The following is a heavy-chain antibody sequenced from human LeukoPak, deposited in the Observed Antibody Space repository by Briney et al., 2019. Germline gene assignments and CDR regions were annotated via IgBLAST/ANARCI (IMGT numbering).Heavy chain of an antibody. J-gene: IGHJ4*02. CDR1: GFTFSSYS. Sequence: GGSLRLSCAASGFTFSSYSMNWGRQSPGKGLEWVSSISSSSSYIDYADSVKGRFTVSRDNAKNSLYLQMNSLRAEDTAVYYRARDGGAYGAGSYYAYDYWGQGTLVTVSS. CDR3: ARDGGAYGAGSYYAYDY. CDR2: ISSSSSYI. V-gene: IGHV3-21*01. D-gene: IGHD3-10*01.